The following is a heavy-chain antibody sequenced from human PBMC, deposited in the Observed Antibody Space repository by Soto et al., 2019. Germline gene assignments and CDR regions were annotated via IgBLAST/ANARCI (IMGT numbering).Heavy chain of an antibody. CDR3: ARDTISYYDYSWGSYPNWFDP. CDR1: GYTFTSYG. Sequence: GASVKVSCKASGYTFTSYGISWVRQAPGQGLEWMGWISAYNGNTNYAQKLQGRVTMTTDTSTSTAYMELRSLRSDDTAVYYCARDTISYYDYSWGSYPNWFDPWGQGTLVTVSS. V-gene: IGHV1-18*01. D-gene: IGHD3-16*02. CDR2: ISAYNGNT. J-gene: IGHJ5*02.